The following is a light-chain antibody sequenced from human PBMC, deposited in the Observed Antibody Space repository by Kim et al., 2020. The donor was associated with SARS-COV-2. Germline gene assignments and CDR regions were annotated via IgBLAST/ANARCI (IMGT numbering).Light chain of an antibody. J-gene: IGLJ3*02. Sequence: VSQGQTASSTGAGSKLGDKYAYWYQKKPGQAPVLVIYQHTKRPSGISQRFSGSSSGNTATLTISRAQTMDEADYYWQAWDSSTAVFGGGTQLTVL. CDR2: QHT. V-gene: IGLV3-1*01. CDR3: QAWDSSTAV. CDR1: KLGDKY.